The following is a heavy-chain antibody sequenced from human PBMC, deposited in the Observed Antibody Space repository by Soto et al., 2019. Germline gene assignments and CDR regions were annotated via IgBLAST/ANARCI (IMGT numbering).Heavy chain of an antibody. Sequence: PSETLSLTCTVSGGSISSSSYYWGWIRQPPGKGLEWIGSIYYSGSTYYNPSLKSRVTISVDTSKNQFSLKLSSVTAADTAVYYCAIRIAAAGRNWFDPWGQGTLVTVSS. J-gene: IGHJ5*02. D-gene: IGHD6-13*01. V-gene: IGHV4-39*01. CDR2: IYYSGST. CDR3: AIRIAAAGRNWFDP. CDR1: GGSISSSSYY.